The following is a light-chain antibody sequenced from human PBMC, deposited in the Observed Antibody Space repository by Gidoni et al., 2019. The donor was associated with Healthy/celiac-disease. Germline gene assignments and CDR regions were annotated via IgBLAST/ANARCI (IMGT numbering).Light chain of an antibody. CDR1: SGSIASNY. CDR3: QSYDSSNVV. J-gene: IGLJ2*01. V-gene: IGLV6-57*02. Sequence: NFMLTQPPSVSASPGKPVTISCTGSSGSIASNYVQWYQQRPGSAPTTVIYEDNQRPSGVPDRFSGSIDSSSNSASLTISGLKTEDEADYYCQSYDSSNVVFGGGTKLTVL. CDR2: EDN.